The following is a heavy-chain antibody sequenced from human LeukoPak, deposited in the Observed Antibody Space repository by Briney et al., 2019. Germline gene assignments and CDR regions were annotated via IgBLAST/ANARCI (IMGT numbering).Heavy chain of an antibody. CDR2: IYTSGST. CDR3: AGPSGDGYSAYFDH. D-gene: IGHD5-24*01. CDR1: GGSISSYY. Sequence: PSETLSLTCTVSGGSISSYYGSCSRQPAGKGLEWSGRIYTSGSTNYNPSLKSRVTMSEDTSKNQFSLTLSSATAGDTAVYLRAGPSGDGYSAYFDHGAKGTRVTVSS. J-gene: IGHJ4*02. V-gene: IGHV4-4*07.